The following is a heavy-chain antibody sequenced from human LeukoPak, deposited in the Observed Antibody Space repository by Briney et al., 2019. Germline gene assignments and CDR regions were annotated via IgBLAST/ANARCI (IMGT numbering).Heavy chain of an antibody. CDR3: AREDVLLWFGELSHFTFDY. D-gene: IGHD3-10*01. CDR1: GYTFTGYY. J-gene: IGHJ4*02. CDR2: INPNSGGT. V-gene: IGHV1-2*06. Sequence: GASVKVSCKASGYTFTGYYMHWVRQAPGQGPEWMGRINPNSGGTNYAQKFQGRVTMTRDTSISTAYMELSRLRSDDTAVYYCAREDVLLWFGELSHFTFDYWGQGTLVTVSS.